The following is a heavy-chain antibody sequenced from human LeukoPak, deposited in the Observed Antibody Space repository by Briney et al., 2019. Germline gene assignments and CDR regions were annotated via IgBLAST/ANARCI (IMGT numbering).Heavy chain of an antibody. CDR2: TYYRSKWYN. V-gene: IGHV6-1*01. Sequence: SQTLSLTCAISGDSVSSNSAAWNWIRQSPSRGLEWLGRTYYRSKWYNDYAVSVKSRVTINPDTSKNQFSLQLNSVTPEDTAVYYCARGPYSSSWYGGGLDYYYYGMDVWGQGTTVTVSS. J-gene: IGHJ6*02. CDR3: ARGPYSSSWYGGGLDYYYYGMDV. CDR1: GDSVSSNSAA. D-gene: IGHD6-13*01.